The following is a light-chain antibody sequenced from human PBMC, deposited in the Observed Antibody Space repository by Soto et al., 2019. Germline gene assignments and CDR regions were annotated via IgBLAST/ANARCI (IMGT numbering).Light chain of an antibody. CDR2: ETS. V-gene: IGKV1-39*01. J-gene: IGKJ2*01. Sequence: IQMTQSPSCLSASLGDRVTITFLASQSLSSRLTWYQQKPGEAPKLLIYETSSLHSGVPSRFSGSGSETDFTLTINSLQPEDFATYYCQQSFSPPYTFGQGTKVDIK. CDR3: QQSFSPPYT. CDR1: QSLSSR.